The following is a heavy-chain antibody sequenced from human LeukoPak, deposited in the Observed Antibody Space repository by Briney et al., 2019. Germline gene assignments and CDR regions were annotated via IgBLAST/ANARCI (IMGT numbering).Heavy chain of an antibody. CDR1: GYTFTSYG. Sequence: ASVKVSCKASGYTFTSYGISWVRQAPGQGLEWMGWISAYNGNTNYAQKFQGRVTMTRDTSISTAYMELSRLRSDDTAVYYCATILEAAAGTWGQGTLVTVSS. D-gene: IGHD6-13*01. CDR3: ATILEAAAGT. J-gene: IGHJ5*02. V-gene: IGHV1-18*01. CDR2: ISAYNGNT.